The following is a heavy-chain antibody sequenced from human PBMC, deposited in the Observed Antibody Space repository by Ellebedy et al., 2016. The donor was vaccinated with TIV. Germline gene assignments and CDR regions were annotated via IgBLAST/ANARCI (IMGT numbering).Heavy chain of an antibody. Sequence: GESLKISXAASGFTFDKFGLSWVRQAPGKGLEWVSRISESGDATNYADSVKGRFIISRDNSKNMLYLQMNSLGAEDTAVYYCAKNRDCSTSTCYRGGNWFDPWGQGTLVIVSS. J-gene: IGHJ5*02. D-gene: IGHD2-2*02. CDR1: GFTFDKFG. CDR3: AKNRDCSTSTCYRGGNWFDP. V-gene: IGHV3-23*01. CDR2: ISESGDAT.